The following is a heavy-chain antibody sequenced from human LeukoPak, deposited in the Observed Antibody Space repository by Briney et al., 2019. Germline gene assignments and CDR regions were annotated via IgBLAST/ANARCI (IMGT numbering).Heavy chain of an antibody. V-gene: IGHV1-8*01. CDR1: GYTFTSYD. J-gene: IGHJ6*02. CDR3: ARVRIDYYYYGMDV. CDR2: MNPNSGNT. Sequence: ASVKVSCKASGYTFTSYDINWVRQATGQGLEWMGWMNPNSGNTGYAQKLQGRVTMTTDTSTSTAYMELRSLRSDDTAVYYCARVRIDYYYYGMDVWGQGTTVTVSS. D-gene: IGHD1-1*01.